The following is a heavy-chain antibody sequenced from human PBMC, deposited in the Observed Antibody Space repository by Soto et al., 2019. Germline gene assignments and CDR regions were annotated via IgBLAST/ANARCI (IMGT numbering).Heavy chain of an antibody. CDR2: IYYSGST. Sequence: SETLSLTCTVSGGSISSSSYYWGWIRQPPGKGLEWIGSIYYSGSTYYNPSLKSRVTISVDTSKNQFSLKLSSVTAADTAVYYCARLSTTEGDYWGQGTLVTVSS. D-gene: IGHD4-17*01. J-gene: IGHJ4*02. V-gene: IGHV4-39*01. CDR1: GGSISSSSYY. CDR3: ARLSTTEGDY.